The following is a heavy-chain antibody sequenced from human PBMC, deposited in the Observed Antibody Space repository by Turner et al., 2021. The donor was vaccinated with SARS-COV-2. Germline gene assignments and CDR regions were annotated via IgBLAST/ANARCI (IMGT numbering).Heavy chain of an antibody. CDR1: CGPISSSSYY. D-gene: IGHD3-22*01. V-gene: IGHV4-39*01. J-gene: IGHJ4*02. CDR3: ARHHYYDSSGYYLPPFDY. CDR2: IYYSGST. Sequence: QLQLQEAGPGLVKPSETLSLTCTVSCGPISSSSYYWGWIRQPPGKGLEWIGSIYYSGSTYYNPSLKSRVTISVDTSKNQFSLKLSSVTAADTAVYYCARHHYYDSSGYYLPPFDYWGQGTLVTVSS.